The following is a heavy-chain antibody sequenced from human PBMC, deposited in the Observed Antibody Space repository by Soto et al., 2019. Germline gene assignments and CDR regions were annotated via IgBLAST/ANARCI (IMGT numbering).Heavy chain of an antibody. D-gene: IGHD7-27*01. Sequence: LSLTCAVSGGSISSGGYSWSWIRQPPGKGLEWIGYIYHSRSTYYNPSLKSRVTISVDRSKNQFSLKLSSVTAADTAVYYCARVLGIVFDYWGQGTLVTVSS. CDR1: GGSISSGGYS. J-gene: IGHJ4*02. CDR3: ARVLGIVFDY. V-gene: IGHV4-30-2*01. CDR2: IYHSRST.